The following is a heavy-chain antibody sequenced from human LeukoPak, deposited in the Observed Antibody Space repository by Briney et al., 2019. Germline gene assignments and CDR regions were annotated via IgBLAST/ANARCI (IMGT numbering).Heavy chain of an antibody. V-gene: IGHV4-39*01. CDR1: GGSNSSSSYY. D-gene: IGHD1-26*01. J-gene: IGHJ3*02. CDR3: ATASPGYSGSSYSFDN. Sequence: PAETVSLTCTVTGGSNSSSSYYWGWIRQPPGKGREWNGSMYYSASTYCNPSLNCRVTMSVDTSKNQFSLKLSSVTAADTAVYYCATASPGYSGSSYSFDNWGQGTMVTVSS. CDR2: MYYSAST.